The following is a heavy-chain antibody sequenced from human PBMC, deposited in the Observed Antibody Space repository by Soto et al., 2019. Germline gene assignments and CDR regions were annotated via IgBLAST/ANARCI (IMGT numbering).Heavy chain of an antibody. D-gene: IGHD6-19*01. Sequence: GGSLRLSCAASGFTFSSYAMSWVRQAPGKGLEWVSAISGSGGSTYYADSVKGRFTISRDNSKNTLYLQMNSLRAEDTAVYYCAKDLPDPYSSGWYRSGYFDYWGQGT. V-gene: IGHV3-23*01. CDR2: ISGSGGST. J-gene: IGHJ4*02. CDR3: AKDLPDPYSSGWYRSGYFDY. CDR1: GFTFSSYA.